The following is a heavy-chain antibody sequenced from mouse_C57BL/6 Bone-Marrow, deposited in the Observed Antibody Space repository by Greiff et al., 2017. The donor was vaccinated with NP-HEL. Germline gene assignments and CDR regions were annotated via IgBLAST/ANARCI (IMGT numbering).Heavy chain of an antibody. D-gene: IGHD2-3*01. CDR2: ISSGGSYT. CDR1: GFTFSSYG. J-gene: IGHJ4*01. V-gene: IGHV5-6*01. CDR3: ARWLLPLMDY. Sequence: VQLKESGGDLVKPGGSLKLSCAASGFTFSSYGMSWVRQTPDKRLEWVATISSGGSYTYYPDSVKGRFTISRDNAKNTLYLQMSSLKSEDTAMYYCARWLLPLMDYWGQGTSVTVSS.